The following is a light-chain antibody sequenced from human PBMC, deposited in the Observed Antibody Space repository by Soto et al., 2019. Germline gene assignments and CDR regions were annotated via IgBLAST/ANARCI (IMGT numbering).Light chain of an antibody. J-gene: IGKJ1*01. CDR2: KAS. CDR1: QSISSW. Sequence: DIQMTQSPSTLSASVGDRVTITCRASQSISSWLAWYQQKPGKAPKLLIYKASSLESGVPSRFSGSGSGTEFPLTISSLQPDDFATYYCQQYNSYPPFGQGPKVEIK. V-gene: IGKV1-5*03. CDR3: QQYNSYPP.